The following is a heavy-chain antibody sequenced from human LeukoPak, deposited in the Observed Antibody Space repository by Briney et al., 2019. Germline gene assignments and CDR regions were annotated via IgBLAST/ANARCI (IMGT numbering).Heavy chain of an antibody. Sequence: SQTLSLTCCVSGGSISSASYNWTWIRQPAGKGLEWIGRVISSGTTNYNPSLKSRVTILVDTSKNQFSLKLNFVTAADTAVYYCARGGWFGELFFDHWGQGILVTVSS. CDR3: ARGGWFGELFFDH. J-gene: IGHJ4*02. CDR2: VISSGTT. V-gene: IGHV4-61*02. D-gene: IGHD3-10*01. CDR1: GGSISSASYN.